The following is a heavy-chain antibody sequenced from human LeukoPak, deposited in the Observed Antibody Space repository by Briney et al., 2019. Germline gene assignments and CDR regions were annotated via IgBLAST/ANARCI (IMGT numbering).Heavy chain of an antibody. Sequence: PSETLSLTCTVSGGSVGSTTYYWDWIRQTPGKGLEWIGSIYSNGYAYYNASLKSRVTISVATSKTQVSLTLSSVTAPDTAVYYCAIRDGFNADFDYWGQGTLVTVSS. CDR3: AIRDGFNADFDY. D-gene: IGHD5-24*01. CDR1: GGSVGSTTYY. V-gene: IGHV4-39*01. J-gene: IGHJ4*02. CDR2: IYSNGYA.